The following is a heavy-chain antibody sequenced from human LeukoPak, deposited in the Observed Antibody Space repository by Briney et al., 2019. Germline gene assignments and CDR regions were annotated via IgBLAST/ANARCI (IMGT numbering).Heavy chain of an antibody. D-gene: IGHD1-26*01. Sequence: GGSLRLSCVVSGFTFSSYWMSWVRQAPGKGLEWVANIKQDGSEKYYVDSVKGRFTMSRDNAKNSLYLQMNSLRAEDTAVYYCARVQWELRGVGSYFEYWGKGALVTVSS. CDR2: IKQDGSEK. J-gene: IGHJ4*02. CDR3: ARVQWELRGVGSYFEY. CDR1: GFTFSSYW. V-gene: IGHV3-7*01.